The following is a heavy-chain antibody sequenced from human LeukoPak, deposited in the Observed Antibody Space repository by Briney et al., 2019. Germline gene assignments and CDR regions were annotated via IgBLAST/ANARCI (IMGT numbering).Heavy chain of an antibody. J-gene: IGHJ6*03. V-gene: IGHV3-23*01. CDR2: INGGANTT. CDR1: GFAFSSFA. D-gene: IGHD6-19*01. Sequence: GGPLRFSCAASGFAFSSFAMGGVRQSPGKGLEWLSTINGGANTTFYADSFKGRFTISRDNSKNTLYLHMDSLRPDDTAIYYGTKELHVAGAVAHYYYFYMDVWGRGTAVTVSS. CDR3: TKELHVAGAVAHYYYFYMDV.